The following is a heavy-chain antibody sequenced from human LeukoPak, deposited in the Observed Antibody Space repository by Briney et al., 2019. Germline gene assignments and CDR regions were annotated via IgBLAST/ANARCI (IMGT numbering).Heavy chain of an antibody. Sequence: ASVKVSCKASGYTFTGYYMHWVRQAPGQGLEWMGWINPNSGGTNYAQKFQGRVTMTRDTSISTAYMELSRLRSDDTAVYYCARDRGVRGVMRVFDPWGQGTLVTVSS. V-gene: IGHV1-2*02. CDR1: GYTFTGYY. CDR2: INPNSGGT. J-gene: IGHJ5*02. CDR3: ARDRGVRGVMRVFDP. D-gene: IGHD3-10*01.